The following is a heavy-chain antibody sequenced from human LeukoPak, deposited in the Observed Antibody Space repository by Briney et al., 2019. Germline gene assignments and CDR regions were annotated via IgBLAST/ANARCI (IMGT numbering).Heavy chain of an antibody. CDR1: GFTFSSYG. J-gene: IGHJ5*02. CDR2: ISGSGGST. D-gene: IGHD6-13*01. V-gene: IGHV3-23*01. CDR3: AKDEHSSWYKDWFDP. Sequence: PGGSLRLSCAASGFTFSSYGMSWVRQAPGKGLDWVSAISGSGGSTYYADSVKGRFTISRDNSKNTLYLQMNSLRAEDTAVYYCAKDEHSSWYKDWFDPWGQGTLVTVSS.